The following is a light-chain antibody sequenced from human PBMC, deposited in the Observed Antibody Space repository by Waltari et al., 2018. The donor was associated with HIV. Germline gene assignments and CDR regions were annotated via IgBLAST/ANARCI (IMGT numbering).Light chain of an antibody. J-gene: IGKJ4*01. CDR1: QSVFNNY. V-gene: IGKV3-20*01. Sequence: EIVLTQSPGTLSLSPGEKVTLSCRASQSVFNNYVAWYQQKPGQAPRLLIHGASRRATGIPDRYSGSGSGTDFTLTISRLEPEDFAVYYCQQYGSSPPLTFGGGTKVEIK. CDR2: GAS. CDR3: QQYGSSPPLT.